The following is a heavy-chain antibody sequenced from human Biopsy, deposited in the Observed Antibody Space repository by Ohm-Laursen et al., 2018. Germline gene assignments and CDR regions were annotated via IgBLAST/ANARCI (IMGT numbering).Heavy chain of an antibody. CDR3: ATKLTGYFHH. D-gene: IGHD3-9*01. Sequence: SVKVSCKAPGGTFSNYGVNWVRQAPGQGLEWLGGNIPILGTGNYARKFQDRVTVAADTSTSTATMELRSLRSDDTAVYYCATKLTGYFHHWGQGTLVIVSS. V-gene: IGHV1-69*06. CDR2: NIPILGTG. CDR1: GGTFSNYG. J-gene: IGHJ1*01.